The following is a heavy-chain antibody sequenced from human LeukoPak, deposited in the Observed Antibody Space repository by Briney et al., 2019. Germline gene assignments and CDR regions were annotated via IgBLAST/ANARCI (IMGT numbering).Heavy chain of an antibody. D-gene: IGHD5-18*01. J-gene: IGHJ4*02. CDR3: ARDPDTAMVKVFDY. CDR2: INSDGSST. CDR1: GFTFSSYW. V-gene: IGHV3-74*01. Sequence: GGSLRLSCAASGFTFSSYWVHWVRQAPGKGLVWVSRINSDGSSTSYADSVKGRFTISRDNAKNTLYLQMNSLRAEDTAVYYCARDPDTAMVKVFDYWGQGTLVTVSS.